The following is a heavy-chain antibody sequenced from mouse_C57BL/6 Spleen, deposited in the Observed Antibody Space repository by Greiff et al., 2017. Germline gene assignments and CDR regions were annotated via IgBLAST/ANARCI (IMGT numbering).Heavy chain of an antibody. CDR2: IDPSDSYT. V-gene: IGHV1-69*01. CDR1: GYTFTSYW. Sequence: QVQLQQPGAELVMPGASVKLSCKASGYTFTSYWMHWVKQRPGQGLEWIGEIDPSDSYTNYNQKFKGKSTLTVDKSSSTAYMQLSSLTSDDSAVYYCARSGRLLRAMDYWGQWTSVTVAS. CDR3: ARSGRLLRAMDY. J-gene: IGHJ4*01. D-gene: IGHD2-3*01.